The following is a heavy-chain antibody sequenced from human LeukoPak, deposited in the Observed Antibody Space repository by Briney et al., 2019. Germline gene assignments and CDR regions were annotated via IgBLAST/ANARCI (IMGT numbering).Heavy chain of an antibody. CDR2: MNPNSANT. CDR3: ARGAPSGSYSAAFDI. CDR1: GGTFSSYA. V-gene: IGHV1-8*02. Sequence: ASVKVSCKASGGTFSSYAISWVRQAPGQGLEWMGWMNPNSANTGSAQKFQGRVTMTRNASISTAYMELSSLRSEDTAVYYCARGAPSGSYSAAFDIWGQGTMVTVSS. J-gene: IGHJ3*02. D-gene: IGHD1-26*01.